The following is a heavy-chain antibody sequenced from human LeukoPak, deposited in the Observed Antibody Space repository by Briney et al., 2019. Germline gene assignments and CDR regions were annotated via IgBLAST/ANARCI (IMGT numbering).Heavy chain of an antibody. CDR1: GFTVSSNY. CDR2: IYSGGST. V-gene: IGHV3-66*01. D-gene: IGHD3-3*01. CDR3: AREGDRITIFGVVRNNWFDP. J-gene: IGHJ5*02. Sequence: GGSLRLSCAASGFTVSSNYMSWVRQAPGKGLEWVSVIYSGGSTYYADSVKGRFTISRDNSKNTLYLQMNSLRAEDTAVYYCAREGDRITIFGVVRNNWFDPWGQGTLVTVSS.